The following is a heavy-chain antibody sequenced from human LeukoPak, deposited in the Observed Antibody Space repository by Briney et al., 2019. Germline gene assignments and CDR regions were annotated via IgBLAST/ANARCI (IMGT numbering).Heavy chain of an antibody. D-gene: IGHD6-13*01. CDR1: GGSFSGYY. CDR2: INHSGST. V-gene: IGHV4-34*01. Sequence: SETLSLTCAVYGGSFSGYYWSWIRQPPGKGLEWIGEINHSGSTNYNPSLKSRVTISVDTSKNQFSLKLSSVTAADTAVYYCVRRRGWQQRGYYFDYWGQGTLVTVSS. J-gene: IGHJ4*02. CDR3: VRRRGWQQRGYYFDY.